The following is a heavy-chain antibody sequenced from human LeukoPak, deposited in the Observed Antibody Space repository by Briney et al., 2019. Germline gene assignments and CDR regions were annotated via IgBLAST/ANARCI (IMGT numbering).Heavy chain of an antibody. CDR3: ARDMYSSSWEGFDY. D-gene: IGHD6-13*01. Sequence: PGGSLILSCAASGFTFSSYWMHWVRQAPGKGLVWVSRINSDGSSTSYADSVKGRFTISRDNAKNTLYLQMNSLRAEDTAVYYCARDMYSSSWEGFDYRGQGTLVTVSS. CDR2: INSDGSST. J-gene: IGHJ4*02. CDR1: GFTFSSYW. V-gene: IGHV3-74*01.